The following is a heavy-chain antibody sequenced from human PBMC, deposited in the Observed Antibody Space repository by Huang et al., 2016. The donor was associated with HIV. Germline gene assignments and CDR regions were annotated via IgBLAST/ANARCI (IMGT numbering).Heavy chain of an antibody. Sequence: EVQLVESGGGLVQPGGSLRLSCAASGFPFGSYWMSWVRQGLGKGLDGGGKKKKNGSCKDYVESGKGRFTISRDNVKNALYLQMYSLRVEDTAIYYCARGGAPYYDFWSGGHHYGMDVWGQGTTVTVSS. CDR3: ARGGAPYYDFWSGGHHYGMDV. D-gene: IGHD3-3*01. J-gene: IGHJ6*02. V-gene: IGHV3-7*04. CDR2: KKKNGSCK. CDR1: GFPFGSYW.